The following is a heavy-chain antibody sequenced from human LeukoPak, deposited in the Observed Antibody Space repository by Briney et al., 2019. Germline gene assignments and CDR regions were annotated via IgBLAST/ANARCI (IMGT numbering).Heavy chain of an antibody. CDR1: GGSISSGGYY. J-gene: IGHJ6*03. CDR2: IYHSGST. Sequence: SETLSLTCTVSGGSISSGGYYWSWIRQPPGKGLEWIGYIYHSGSTYYNPSLKSRVTISVDRSKNQFSLKLSSVTAADTAVYYCARAFWSGYAPHYYYMDVWGKGTTVTVSS. V-gene: IGHV4-30-2*01. CDR3: ARAFWSGYAPHYYYMDV. D-gene: IGHD3-3*01.